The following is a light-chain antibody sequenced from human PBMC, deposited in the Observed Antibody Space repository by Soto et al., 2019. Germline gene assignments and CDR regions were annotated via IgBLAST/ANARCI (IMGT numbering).Light chain of an antibody. Sequence: EIVLTQSPGTLSLSPGERATLSCRASQSLSSNYLAWYQQRPGQSPRLLVYGASSRATGIPDRFSGSGFGTDFALTISRLEPEDSAVYYCQQYNNWPPRYTFGQGTKLEIK. J-gene: IGKJ2*01. CDR3: QQYNNWPPRYT. CDR1: QSLSSNY. CDR2: GAS. V-gene: IGKV3-20*01.